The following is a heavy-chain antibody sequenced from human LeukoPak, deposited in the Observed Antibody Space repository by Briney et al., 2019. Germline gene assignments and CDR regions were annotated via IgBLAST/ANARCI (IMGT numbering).Heavy chain of an antibody. Sequence: SETLSLTCAVYGGSFSGYYWNWIRQPPGKGLEWIGEINHRGSTNYNPSLKSRVTISVDTSKKQFSLKLSSVTAADTAVYYCARGRTTYDYVWGSYRPPDYWGQGALVTVSS. D-gene: IGHD3-16*02. CDR2: INHRGST. J-gene: IGHJ4*02. CDR3: ARGRTTYDYVWGSYRPPDY. CDR1: GGSFSGYY. V-gene: IGHV4-34*01.